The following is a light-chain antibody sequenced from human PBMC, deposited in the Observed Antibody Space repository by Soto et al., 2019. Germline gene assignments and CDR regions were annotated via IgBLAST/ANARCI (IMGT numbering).Light chain of an antibody. CDR1: SSNIGNNY. J-gene: IGLJ1*01. V-gene: IGLV1-51*02. Sequence: QSVLTQPPSVSAAPGQKVTISCSGSSSNIGNNYVSWYQQLPGTAPKLLIYENNKRPSGIPDRFSGSKSGTSATLGITGLQTGDEADYYCGTWDSRLSAGRYVFGTGTKLTVL. CDR2: ENN. CDR3: GTWDSRLSAGRYV.